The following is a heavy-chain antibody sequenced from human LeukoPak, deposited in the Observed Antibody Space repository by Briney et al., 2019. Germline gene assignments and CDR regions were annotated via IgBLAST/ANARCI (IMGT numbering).Heavy chain of an antibody. CDR2: ISGSGGRT. J-gene: IGHJ4*02. CDR1: GITLSNYG. V-gene: IGHV3-23*01. D-gene: IGHD3-22*01. CDR3: AKRGVVIRVILVGFHKEAYYFDS. Sequence: AGGSLGLSCAVSGITLSNYGMSWVRQAPGKGLEWVAGISGSGGRTNYADSVKGRFTISRDNPKNTLYLQMNSLRAEDTAVYFCAKRGVVIRVILVGFHKEAYYFDSWGQGALVTVSS.